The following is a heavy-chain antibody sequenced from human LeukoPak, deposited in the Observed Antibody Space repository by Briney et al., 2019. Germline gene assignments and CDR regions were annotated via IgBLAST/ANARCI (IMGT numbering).Heavy chain of an antibody. D-gene: IGHD6-13*01. Sequence: GGPLRLSCVPSGFTFSDYYMSWIRQAPGKGLEWVSYISSSGSTIYYADSVKGRFTISRDNAKNSLYPQMNSLRAEDTAVYYCAREKDSSTWYGMAVWGQGTTVTVSS. CDR2: ISSSGSTI. CDR1: GFTFSDYY. CDR3: AREKDSSTWYGMAV. V-gene: IGHV3-11*01. J-gene: IGHJ6*02.